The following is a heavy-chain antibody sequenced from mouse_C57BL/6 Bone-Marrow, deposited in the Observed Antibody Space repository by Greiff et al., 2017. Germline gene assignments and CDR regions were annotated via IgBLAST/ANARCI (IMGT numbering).Heavy chain of an antibody. Sequence: QVQLKESGPGLVQPSQSLSITCTVSGFALTSYGVHWVRQSPGKGLEWLGVIWSGGSTDYNAAFISRLSISKDNSKSQVFFKMNSLQADDTAIYYCARKRDDGSEAWFAYWGQGTLVTVAA. CDR2: IWSGGST. J-gene: IGHJ3*01. V-gene: IGHV2-2*01. CDR1: GFALTSYG. CDR3: ARKRDDGSEAWFAY. D-gene: IGHD1-1*01.